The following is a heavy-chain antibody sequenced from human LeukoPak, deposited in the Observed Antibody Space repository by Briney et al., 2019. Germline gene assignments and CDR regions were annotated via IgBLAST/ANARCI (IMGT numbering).Heavy chain of an antibody. CDR3: ARVKGCTSDSCYGSGWFDP. Sequence: PGGSLRLSCSVSGITVSNYGMSWVRQAPGKGLEWVSYVSSSGTAMYYADSVKGRFTISRDNAKNSLYLQMSSLRVEDTAVYYCARVKGCTSDSCYGSGWFDPWGQGTLLTVSS. V-gene: IGHV3-11*01. D-gene: IGHD2-2*01. CDR2: VSSSGTAM. J-gene: IGHJ5*02. CDR1: GITVSNYG.